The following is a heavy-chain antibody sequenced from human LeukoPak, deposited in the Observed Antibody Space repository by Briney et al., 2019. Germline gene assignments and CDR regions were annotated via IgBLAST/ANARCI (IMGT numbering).Heavy chain of an antibody. CDR1: GGSFSGYY. Sequence: SETLSLTCAVYGGSFSGYYWSWIRQPAGKGLEWIGRIYTSGSTNYNPSLKSRVTISVDTSKNQFSLKLSSVTAADTAVYYCARAASFYDSSGYYHYYYMDVWGKGTTVTISS. D-gene: IGHD3-22*01. CDR3: ARAASFYDSSGYYHYYYMDV. V-gene: IGHV4-59*10. J-gene: IGHJ6*03. CDR2: IYTSGST.